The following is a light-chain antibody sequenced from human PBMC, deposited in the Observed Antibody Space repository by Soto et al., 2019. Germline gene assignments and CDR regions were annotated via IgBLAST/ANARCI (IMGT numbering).Light chain of an antibody. CDR1: QTISSW. J-gene: IGKJ5*01. V-gene: IGKV1-5*01. CDR3: QKLDSYPLT. CDR2: AAS. Sequence: DIQMTQSTSTLSASVGDRVIITCRASQTISSWLAWYQQKPGEAPKXPIYAASTLQSGVPPRFSGSGSGTEFTLTISSLQPEDVESYYCQKLDSYPLTFGQGTRLEIK.